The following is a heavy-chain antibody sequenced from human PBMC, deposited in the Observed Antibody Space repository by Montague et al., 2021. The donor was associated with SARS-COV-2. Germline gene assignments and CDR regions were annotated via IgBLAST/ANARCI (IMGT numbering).Heavy chain of an antibody. Sequence: SLRLSCAASGFTFSSYAMHWVRQAPGKGLEWVAVISYDGSNKYYADSAKGRFTISRDNSKNTLYLQMNSLRAEDTAVYYCASWKNTYNWNNARGYYYYGMDVWGQGTTVTVSS. CDR3: ASWKNTYNWNNARGYYYYGMDV. CDR2: ISYDGSNK. V-gene: IGHV3-30-3*01. J-gene: IGHJ6*02. D-gene: IGHD1/OR15-1a*01. CDR1: GFTFSSYA.